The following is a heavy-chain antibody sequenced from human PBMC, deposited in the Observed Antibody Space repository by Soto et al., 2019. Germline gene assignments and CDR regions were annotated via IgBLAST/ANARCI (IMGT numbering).Heavy chain of an antibody. CDR2: IFSNDEK. J-gene: IGHJ6*02. CDR3: ARIRDSVVGPAATNSDPLDYYGMDI. V-gene: IGHV2-26*01. CDR1: GFSLSNARMG. D-gene: IGHD2-2*01. Sequence: QVTLKASGPVLVKPTETLTLTCTVSGFSLSNARMGVSWIRQPPGKALEWLAHIFSNDEKSYSTSLKSRLTNTKDTSKRQVVLTINNMDPVDTATTYCARIRDSVVGPAATNSDPLDYYGMDIWGQGTTVTVS.